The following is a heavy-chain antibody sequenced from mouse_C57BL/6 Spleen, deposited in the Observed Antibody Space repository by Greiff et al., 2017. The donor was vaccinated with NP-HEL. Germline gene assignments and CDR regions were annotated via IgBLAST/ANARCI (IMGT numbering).Heavy chain of an antibody. D-gene: IGHD1-3*01. CDR1: GFTFSSYG. Sequence: VQLQQSGGDLVKPGGSLKLSCAASGFTFSSYGMSWVRQTPDKRLEWVATISSGGSYTYYPDSVTGRFTISRDNAKNTLYLQMSSLKSEDTPMYYCARLPSSYFDYWGQGTTLTVSS. CDR3: ARLPSSYFDY. V-gene: IGHV5-6*01. J-gene: IGHJ2*01. CDR2: ISSGGSYT.